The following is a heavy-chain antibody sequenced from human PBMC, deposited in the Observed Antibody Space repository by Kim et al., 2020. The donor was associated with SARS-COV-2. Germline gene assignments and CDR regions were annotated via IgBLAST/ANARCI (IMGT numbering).Heavy chain of an antibody. D-gene: IGHD2-2*01. CDR3: ARGYCSSTSCPPFDY. J-gene: IGHJ4*01. Sequence: GGSLRLSCAASGFTFSSYAMHWVRQAPGKGLEWVAVISYDGSNKYYADSVKGRFTISRDNSKNTLYLQMNSLRAEDTAVYYCARGYCSSTSCPPFDYWG. V-gene: IGHV3-30*04. CDR2: ISYDGSNK. CDR1: GFTFSSYA.